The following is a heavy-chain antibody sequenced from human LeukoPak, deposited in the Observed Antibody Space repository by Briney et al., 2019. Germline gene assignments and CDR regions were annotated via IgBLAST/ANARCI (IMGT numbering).Heavy chain of an antibody. CDR3: ANDGRLRITMVRGVREYAFDI. CDR2: IKQDGSEK. J-gene: IGHJ3*02. D-gene: IGHD3-10*01. V-gene: IGHV3-7*03. CDR1: GFTFSSYW. Sequence: GGSLRLSCAASGFTFSSYWMSWVRQAPGKGLEWVANIKQDGSEKYYVDSGKGRFTISRDNAKNSLYLQMNSLRAEDTAVYYCANDGRLRITMVRGVREYAFDIWGQGTMVTVSS.